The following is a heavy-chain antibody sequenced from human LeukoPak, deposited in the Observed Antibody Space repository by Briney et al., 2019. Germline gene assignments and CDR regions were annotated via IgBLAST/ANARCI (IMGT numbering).Heavy chain of an antibody. J-gene: IGHJ4*02. Sequence: ASVKVSCKVSGYTLTELSMHWVRQAPGKGLEWMGGFDPEGGETIYAQKFQGRVTMTEDTSTDTAYMELSSLRSEDTAVYYCATPQNYGDYGSFHYWGQGTLVTVSS. CDR1: GYTLTELS. CDR3: ATPQNYGDYGSFHY. D-gene: IGHD4-17*01. CDR2: FDPEGGET. V-gene: IGHV1-24*01.